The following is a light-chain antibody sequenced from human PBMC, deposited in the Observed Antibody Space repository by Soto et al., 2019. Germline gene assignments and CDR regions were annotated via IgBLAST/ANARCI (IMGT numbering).Light chain of an antibody. CDR3: QQSYSTPIT. J-gene: IGKJ5*01. CDR2: AAS. V-gene: IGKV1-39*01. Sequence: DIQMTQSPSSLSASVGDRVTITCRASQGISSYLSWYQQKPGKAPKFLIYAASSLQRGVPSTFSGSGSGTDFTLTISSLQPEDFATYYCQQSYSTPITFGQGTRLEIK. CDR1: QGISSY.